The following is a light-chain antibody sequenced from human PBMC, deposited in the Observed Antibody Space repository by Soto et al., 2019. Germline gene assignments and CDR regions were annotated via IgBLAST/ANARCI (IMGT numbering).Light chain of an antibody. V-gene: IGKV3-11*01. CDR1: QSVSSY. J-gene: IGKJ4*01. Sequence: EIVLTQSPATLSLSPGERATLSCRASQSVSSYLAWYQQKPGQAPRLLIYDASNRATGIPARFSGSGSGTDFTLTISRLGPEDFAIYYCKQRSNWPPVTFGGGTKVEIK. CDR3: KQRSNWPPVT. CDR2: DAS.